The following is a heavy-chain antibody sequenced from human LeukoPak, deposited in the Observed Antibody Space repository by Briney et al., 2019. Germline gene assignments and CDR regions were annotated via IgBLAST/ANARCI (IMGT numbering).Heavy chain of an antibody. J-gene: IGHJ3*02. CDR3: ARVIAVAGAFNAFDI. CDR1: GGSISSYY. Sequence: SETLSLTCTVSGGSISSYYWSWIRQPPGKGLEWIGYIYYSGSTNYNPSLKSRFTISVDTSKNQFSLKLKSVTAADTAVYYCARVIAVAGAFNAFDIWGQGTVATVSS. CDR2: IYYSGST. V-gene: IGHV4-59*01. D-gene: IGHD6-19*01.